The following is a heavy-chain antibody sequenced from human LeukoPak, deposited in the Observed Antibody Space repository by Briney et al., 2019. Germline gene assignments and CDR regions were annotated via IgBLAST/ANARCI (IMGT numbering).Heavy chain of an antibody. D-gene: IGHD2-2*01. CDR2: INHSGST. Sequence: SETLSLTCAVYGGSFSGYYWSWIRQPPGKGLEWIGEINHSGSTNYNPSLKSRVTISVDTSKNQFSLKLSSVTAADTAVYYCARHRGGYCSSTSCWNWFDPWGQGTLVTVSS. CDR1: GGSFSGYY. V-gene: IGHV4-34*01. J-gene: IGHJ5*02. CDR3: ARHRGGYCSSTSCWNWFDP.